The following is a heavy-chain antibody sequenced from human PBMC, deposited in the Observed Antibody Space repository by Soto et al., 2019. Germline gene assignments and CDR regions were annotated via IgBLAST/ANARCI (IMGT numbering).Heavy chain of an antibody. CDR2: IKQDGSEK. V-gene: IGHV3-7*04. D-gene: IGHD3-10*01. CDR3: ARAGYGSGSYPFDS. CDR1: GFTFSRYW. Sequence: EVQLVESGGGLVQPGGSLRLSCAASGFTFSRYWMSWVRQAPGKGLEWVANIKQDGSEKYYVDSVKGRFTISRDNAKNSLYLQMNRLRAEDTAVYYCARAGYGSGSYPFDSWGQGTLVTVSS. J-gene: IGHJ4*02.